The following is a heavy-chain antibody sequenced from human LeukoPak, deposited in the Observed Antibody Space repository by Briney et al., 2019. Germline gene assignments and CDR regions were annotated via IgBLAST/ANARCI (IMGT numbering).Heavy chain of an antibody. Sequence: GGSLRLSCAASGFTFSSYAMSWVRQAPGKGLEWVSGTSGSGGSTYYADSVKDRFAISRDNSKNTVYLQMDSLRAEDTAVYHCAKKGWQLVLGLFDYWGQGTLVTVSS. J-gene: IGHJ4*02. CDR2: TSGSGGST. CDR1: GFTFSSYA. V-gene: IGHV3-23*01. D-gene: IGHD6-13*01. CDR3: AKKGWQLVLGLFDY.